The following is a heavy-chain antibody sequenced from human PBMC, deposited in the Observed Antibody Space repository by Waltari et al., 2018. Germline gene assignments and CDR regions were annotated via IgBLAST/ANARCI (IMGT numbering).Heavy chain of an antibody. CDR1: GFTVSNNY. CDR3: ARDGNGGGV. V-gene: IGHV3-66*01. CDR2: IYSGSNT. J-gene: IGHJ6*02. Sequence: EVQLVESGGGWVQHGGSLRLSCAAAGFTVSNNYMKWVRQAPGKGLEWVSLIYSGSNTYYADSVKGRFTISRDNSKNTLYLQMNSLRAEDSAVYYCARDGNGGGVWGRGTTVTVSS. D-gene: IGHD3-16*01.